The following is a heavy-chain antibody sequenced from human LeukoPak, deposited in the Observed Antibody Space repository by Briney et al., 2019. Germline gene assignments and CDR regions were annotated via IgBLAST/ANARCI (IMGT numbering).Heavy chain of an antibody. J-gene: IGHJ4*02. CDR2: IYYSGST. CDR3: ARVYSSSWYQYFDY. V-gene: IGHV4-59*11. D-gene: IGHD6-13*01. CDR1: GGSISSHY. Sequence: SETLSLTCTVSGGSISSHYWSWIRQPPGKGLEWIGYIYYSGSTNYNPSLKSRVTISVDTSKNQFSLKLSSVTAADTAVSYCARVYSSSWYQYFDYWGQGTLVTVSS.